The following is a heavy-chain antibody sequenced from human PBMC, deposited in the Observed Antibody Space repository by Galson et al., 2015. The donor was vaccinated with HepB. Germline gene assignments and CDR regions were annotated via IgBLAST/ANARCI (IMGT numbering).Heavy chain of an antibody. Sequence: SLRLSCAASGFSFSTSNMNWVRQAPGKGLEWVSYISSSRAAIYYADSVKGRFTISRDNAKNSLYLQMDSLTAEDTAVYYCASEPMAYYYMDVWGKGTTVTVSS. V-gene: IGHV3-48*01. J-gene: IGHJ6*03. D-gene: IGHD5-24*01. CDR1: GFSFSTSN. CDR3: ASEPMAYYYMDV. CDR2: ISSSRAAI.